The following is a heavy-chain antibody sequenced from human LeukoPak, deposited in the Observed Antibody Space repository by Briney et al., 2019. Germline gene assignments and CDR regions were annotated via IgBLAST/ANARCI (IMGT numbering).Heavy chain of an antibody. CDR2: IYYSGST. D-gene: IGHD3-10*01. Sequence: SQTLSLTCTVSGGSISSGGYYWSWIRQHPGKGLEWIGYIYYSGSTYYNPSLKSRVTISVDTSKNQFSLKLSSVTAADTAVYYCARYLNYYGSGRVDYWGQGTLVTVSS. CDR1: GGSISSGGYY. CDR3: ARYLNYYGSGRVDY. J-gene: IGHJ4*02. V-gene: IGHV4-31*03.